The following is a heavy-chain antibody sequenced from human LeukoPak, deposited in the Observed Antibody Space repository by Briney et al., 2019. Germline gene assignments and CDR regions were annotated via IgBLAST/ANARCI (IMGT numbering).Heavy chain of an antibody. J-gene: IGHJ4*02. D-gene: IGHD6-13*01. CDR1: GFTFKSYN. CDR3: ARGGRGSSWFDN. CDR2: IGTAGDT. Sequence: PGGSLRLSCAASGFTFKSYNMHWVRQAAGEGLGWVSAIGTAGDTYYPGSVKGRFTISRENAKNSLYLQMNSLRAGDTAVYYCARGGRGSSWFDNWGQGTLVTVSS. V-gene: IGHV3-13*01.